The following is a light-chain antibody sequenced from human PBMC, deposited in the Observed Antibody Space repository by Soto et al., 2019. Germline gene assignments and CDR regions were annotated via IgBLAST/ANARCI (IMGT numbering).Light chain of an antibody. J-gene: IGKJ1*01. Sequence: DRQKTKPPSSLSASVGARGTITCRASQTIGIFLNWYQHKPGKAHMLLXYAASSLQSGVPSRFSGSGSGTDFTLTITNLQPDDFATYYCQQSFHTPPITFGQGTKLDI. CDR1: QTIGIF. CDR3: QQSFHTPPIT. CDR2: AAS. V-gene: IGKV1-39*01.